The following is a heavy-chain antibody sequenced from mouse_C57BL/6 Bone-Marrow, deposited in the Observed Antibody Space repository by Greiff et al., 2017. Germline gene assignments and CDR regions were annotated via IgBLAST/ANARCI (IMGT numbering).Heavy chain of an antibody. CDR3: ARRGGY. V-gene: IGHV1-19*01. Sequence: VQLQQSGPVLVKPGASVKMSCKASGYTFTDYYMNWVKQSPGKGLEWIGVINPYNGGTSYNQKFKGKATLTVDKSSSAAYMELNSVTSEDSAVSYCARRGGYWGQGTTVTVSS. CDR2: INPYNGGT. J-gene: IGHJ2*01. CDR1: GYTFTDYY.